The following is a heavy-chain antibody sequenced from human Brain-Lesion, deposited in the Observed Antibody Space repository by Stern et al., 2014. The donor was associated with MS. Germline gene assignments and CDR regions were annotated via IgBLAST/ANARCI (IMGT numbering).Heavy chain of an antibody. J-gene: IGHJ5*02. V-gene: IGHV3-30*18. D-gene: IGHD2/OR15-2a*01. CDR2: VSYDGSNK. CDR1: GFTFGSCA. Sequence: QVQLVESGGGVVQPGRPLRLSCVASGFTFGSCAMHWVRQAPCKGLEWVAGVSYDGSNKYYADSVKGRFTISRDNSQNTLYMQMSSLRPEDTAVYYCAKDRQYLTYFFDHWGQGSLVTVSS. CDR3: AKDRQYLTYFFDH.